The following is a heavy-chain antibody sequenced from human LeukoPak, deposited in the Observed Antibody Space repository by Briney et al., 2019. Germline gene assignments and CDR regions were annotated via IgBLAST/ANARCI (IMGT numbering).Heavy chain of an antibody. Sequence: PSETLSLTCAVYGGSFSSYYWSWIRQPPGEGLEWIGEINHSGNTYYNPTLKSRVTISVDTSKNQFPLELNSVTAADTAVYYCASKYNFGENWGQGTLVTVSS. J-gene: IGHJ4*02. CDR1: GGSFSSYY. V-gene: IGHV4-34*01. D-gene: IGHD1-1*01. CDR3: ASKYNFGEN. CDR2: INHSGNT.